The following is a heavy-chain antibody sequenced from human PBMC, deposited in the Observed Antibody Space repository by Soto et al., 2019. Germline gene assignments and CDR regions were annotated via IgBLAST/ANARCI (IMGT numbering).Heavy chain of an antibody. CDR3: AKGQSGWYAPFDY. CDR1: GCSVSSGSYY. CDR2: IYYSGST. J-gene: IGHJ4*02. D-gene: IGHD6-19*01. V-gene: IGHV4-61*01. Sequence: PSETLSLTCTVSGCSVSSGSYYWSWIRQPPGKGLEWIGYIYYSGSTNYNPSLKSRVTISVDNSKNTLYLQMNSLRAEDTAVYYCAKGQSGWYAPFDYWGQGTLVTVSS.